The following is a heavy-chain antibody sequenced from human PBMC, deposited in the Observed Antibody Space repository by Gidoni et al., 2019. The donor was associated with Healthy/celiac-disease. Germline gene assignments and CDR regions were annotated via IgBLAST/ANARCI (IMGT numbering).Heavy chain of an antibody. Sequence: RVTITRDTSASTAYMELSSLRSEDTAVYYCARGWDYYYYGMDVWGQGTTVTVSS. J-gene: IGHJ6*02. CDR3: ARGWDYYYYGMDV. D-gene: IGHD6-19*01. V-gene: IGHV1-3*01.